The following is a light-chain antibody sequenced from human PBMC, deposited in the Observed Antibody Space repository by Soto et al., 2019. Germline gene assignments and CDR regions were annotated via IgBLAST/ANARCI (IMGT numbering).Light chain of an antibody. J-gene: IGKJ1*01. Sequence: EIVMRQSPVILSVAPGERATLSCRASQSVSSSYLAWYQQKPGQAPRLLISDASNRATGIPARFSGSGSGTDFTLTISSLEPEDSAIYYCQQRTNWPPWTFGQGTKVDIK. CDR1: QSVSSSY. V-gene: IGKV3-11*01. CDR2: DAS. CDR3: QQRTNWPPWT.